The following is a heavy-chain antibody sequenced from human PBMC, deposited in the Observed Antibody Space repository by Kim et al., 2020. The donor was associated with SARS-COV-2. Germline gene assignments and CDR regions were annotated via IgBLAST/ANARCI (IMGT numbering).Heavy chain of an antibody. V-gene: IGHV4-31*02. J-gene: IGHJ4*02. D-gene: IGHD3-3*01. Sequence: LKSRVTSSVDTSKNQFSLKLSAVTAADTAVYYCARGRITIFGVVTEFDYWGQGTLVTVSS. CDR3: ARGRITIFGVVTEFDY.